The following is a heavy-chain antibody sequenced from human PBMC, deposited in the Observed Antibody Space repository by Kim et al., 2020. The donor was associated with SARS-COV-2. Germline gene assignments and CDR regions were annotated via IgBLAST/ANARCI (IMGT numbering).Heavy chain of an antibody. D-gene: IGHD5-12*01. V-gene: IGHV4-59*13. Sequence: SETLSLTCSISGGSISSFYWTWIRQPPGKALELIGYVFYNGAAKYNPSFESRVTISVDTSKNQFSLNLRSMTAADTAMYYCARGLLSLSGNAWLPTFDFWGQGNLVLVSS. CDR1: GGSISSFY. CDR2: VFYNGAA. CDR3: ARGLLSLSGNAWLPTFDF. J-gene: IGHJ4*02.